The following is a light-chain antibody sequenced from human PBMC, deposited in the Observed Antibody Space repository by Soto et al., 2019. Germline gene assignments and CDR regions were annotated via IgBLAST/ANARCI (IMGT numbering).Light chain of an antibody. J-gene: IGLJ1*01. CDR3: FSYTSSGTYV. Sequence: QSALTQPASVSGSPGQSITISCTGTSSDVGNYKYVSWYQQHPGKAPKLMIYEVSNRPSGVSNRVSGSKSGNTASLTISGLQAEDETDCYCFSYTSSGTYVFGTGTKLTVL. CDR1: SSDVGNYKY. CDR2: EVS. V-gene: IGLV2-14*01.